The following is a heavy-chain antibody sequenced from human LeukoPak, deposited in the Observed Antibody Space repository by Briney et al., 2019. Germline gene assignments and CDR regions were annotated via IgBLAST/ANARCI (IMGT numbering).Heavy chain of an antibody. Sequence: PGGSLRLSCAASGFTFSSYSMNWVRQAPGKGLEWVSYISSSSSTIYCADSVKGRFTISRDNAKNSLYLQMNSLRDEDTAVYYCARDGPSDIVVVPAAKRRLHYYYYGMDVWGQGTTVTVSS. CDR3: ARDGPSDIVVVPAAKRRLHYYYYGMDV. V-gene: IGHV3-48*02. J-gene: IGHJ6*02. CDR1: GFTFSSYS. D-gene: IGHD2-2*01. CDR2: ISSSSSTI.